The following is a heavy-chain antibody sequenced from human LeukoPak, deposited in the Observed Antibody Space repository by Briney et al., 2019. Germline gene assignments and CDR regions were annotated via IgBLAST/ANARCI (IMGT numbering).Heavy chain of an antibody. V-gene: IGHV3-30*18. CDR2: ISSDGSNK. J-gene: IGHJ4*02. CDR3: AKDLTTFFH. Sequence: PGGSLRLSCAASGFXFSSYGMHWVRQAPGKGLEWVALISSDGSNKYYADSVKGRFTISRDKSKNTLYLQMNSLRAEDTAVYYCAKDLTTFFHWGQGTLVTVSS. CDR1: GFXFSSYG. D-gene: IGHD3-16*01.